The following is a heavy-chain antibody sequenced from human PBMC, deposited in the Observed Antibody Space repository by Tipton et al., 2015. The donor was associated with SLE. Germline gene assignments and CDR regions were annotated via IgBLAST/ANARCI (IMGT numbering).Heavy chain of an antibody. D-gene: IGHD4-17*01. CDR2: VCNSVST. V-gene: IGHV4-59*02. Sequence: TLSLTCTVSGASVSSFCWNWIRQSPGKGLEWIACVCNSVSTNYDPSLKSRIAISVDTSKKQFSLKLTSVTAADTAVYFCARVDGAYDQFYLDYWGQGTLVTVST. CDR3: ARVDGAYDQFYLDY. CDR1: GASVSSFC. J-gene: IGHJ4*02.